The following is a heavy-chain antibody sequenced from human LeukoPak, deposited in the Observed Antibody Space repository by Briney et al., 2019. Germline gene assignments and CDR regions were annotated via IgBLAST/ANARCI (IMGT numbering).Heavy chain of an antibody. J-gene: IGHJ4*02. CDR1: GDGVSSHIAT. D-gene: IGHD6-19*01. Sequence: SQTLSLTCAISGDGVSSHIATWNWIRQSPSRGLEWLGRTYYRSKWYNDYAVSVKSRITINPDTSKNQFSLQLNSVTPEDTAVYYCARDPYSSGWLDYWGQGTLVTVSS. CDR2: TYYRSKWYN. CDR3: ARDPYSSGWLDY. V-gene: IGHV6-1*01.